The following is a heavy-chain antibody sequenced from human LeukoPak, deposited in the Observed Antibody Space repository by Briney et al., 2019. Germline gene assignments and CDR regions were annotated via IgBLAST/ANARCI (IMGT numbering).Heavy chain of an antibody. J-gene: IGHJ4*02. CDR1: GFIFSNYW. CDR3: AALWEGYCSGGSCYSGY. V-gene: IGHV3-7*05. Sequence: PGGSLRLSCAASGFIFSNYWMSWVRQAPGKGLEWVANIKQDGSEKFYADSVKGRFTISRGNAKNSLYLQMNSLRAEDTAVYYCAALWEGYCSGGSCYSGYWGQGTLIIVSS. CDR2: IKQDGSEK. D-gene: IGHD2-15*01.